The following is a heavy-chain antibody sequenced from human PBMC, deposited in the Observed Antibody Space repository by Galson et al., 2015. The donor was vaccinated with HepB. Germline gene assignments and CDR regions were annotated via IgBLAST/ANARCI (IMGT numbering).Heavy chain of an antibody. CDR2: TSNTGTHT. D-gene: IGHD5-18*01. V-gene: IGHV3-23*01. Sequence: SLRLSCAASGFTFGSFAMSWVRQAPGKGLEWASGTSNTGTHTHYADFVKGRFTISRDNSKNTLYLQMNSLRDEDTAVYYCCHHSGYSYGGSFEFAYWGQGTLVTVSS. J-gene: IGHJ4*02. CDR1: GFTFGSFA. CDR3: CHHSGYSYGGSFEFAY.